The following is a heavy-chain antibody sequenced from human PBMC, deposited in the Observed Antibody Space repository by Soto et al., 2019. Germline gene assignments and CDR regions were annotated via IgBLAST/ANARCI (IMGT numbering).Heavy chain of an antibody. D-gene: IGHD3-22*01. CDR3: AKWVTMIVVVPGAFDI. CDR2: ISGSGGST. Sequence: GGSLRLSCASSGFTFSSYAMSWVRQAPGKGLEWVSAISGSGGSTYYADSVKGRFTISRDNSKNTLYLQMNSLRAEDTAVYYCAKWVTMIVVVPGAFDIWGQGTMVTVSS. CDR1: GFTFSSYA. V-gene: IGHV3-23*01. J-gene: IGHJ3*02.